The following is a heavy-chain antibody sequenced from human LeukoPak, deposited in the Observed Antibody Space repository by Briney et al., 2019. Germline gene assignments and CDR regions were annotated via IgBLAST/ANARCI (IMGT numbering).Heavy chain of an antibody. D-gene: IGHD1-26*01. CDR1: GYSISSGYY. Sequence: SETLSLTCTVSGYSISSGYYWGWIRQPPGKGLEWIGSIYHSGSTYYNPPPKSRVTISVDTSKNQFSLKLSSVTAADTAVYYCVGGGATNRDAFDIWGQGTMVTVSS. V-gene: IGHV4-38-2*02. CDR2: IYHSGST. CDR3: VGGGATNRDAFDI. J-gene: IGHJ3*02.